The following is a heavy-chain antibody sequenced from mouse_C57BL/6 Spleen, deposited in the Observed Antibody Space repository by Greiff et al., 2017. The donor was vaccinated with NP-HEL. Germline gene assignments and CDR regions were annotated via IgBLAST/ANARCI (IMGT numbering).Heavy chain of an antibody. CDR3: ARRKYYGSSHWYFDV. CDR1: GFTFSDYG. D-gene: IGHD1-1*01. J-gene: IGHJ1*03. V-gene: IGHV5-17*01. CDR2: ISSGSSTI. Sequence: EVKLVESGGGLVKPGGSLKLSCAASGFTFSDYGMHWVRQAPEKGLEWVAYISSGSSTIYYADTVQGRFTISRDNAKNTLFLQMTSLRSEDTAMYYCARRKYYGSSHWYFDVWGTGTTVTVSS.